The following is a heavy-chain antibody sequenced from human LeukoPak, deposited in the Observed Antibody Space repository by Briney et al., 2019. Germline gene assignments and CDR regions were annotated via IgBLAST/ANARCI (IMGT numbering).Heavy chain of an antibody. D-gene: IGHD4-11*01. CDR2: FYHSGNS. CDR1: GYSISSGYY. V-gene: IGHV4-38-2*01. J-gene: IGHJ5*02. CDR3: ARHDFYSNYPHNWFDP. Sequence: SETLSLTCAVSGYSISSGYYSGWIRQPPGKGLEWIGSFYHSGNSYYNPSLKSRVSISVDTSKNQFSLNLSSVTAADTALYYCARHDFYSNYPHNWFDPWGQGTLVTVSS.